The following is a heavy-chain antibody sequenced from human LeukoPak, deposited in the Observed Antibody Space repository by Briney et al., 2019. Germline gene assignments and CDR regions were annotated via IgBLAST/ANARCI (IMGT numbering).Heavy chain of an antibody. D-gene: IGHD5-12*01. V-gene: IGHV1-2*02. CDR3: ARDFGKYSGYNFDF. Sequence: ASVWVSCKASGYTFTGYFMHWMRQAPGQGLEWMAWINPNSGATNYAPKFQGRVTLTRDTSITTAYMGLSRLRSDETAVYYCARDFGKYSGYNFDFWGQGTLVTVSS. CDR1: GYTFTGYF. CDR2: INPNSGAT. J-gene: IGHJ4*02.